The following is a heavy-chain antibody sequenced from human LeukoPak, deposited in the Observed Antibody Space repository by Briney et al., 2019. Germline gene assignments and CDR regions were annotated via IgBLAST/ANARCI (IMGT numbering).Heavy chain of an antibody. Sequence: GGSLRLSCAASGFTFSDYYMSWIRQAPGKGLEWVSYISSSGGTIYYADSVRGRFTISRDNAKNSLYLQMNSLRVEDTAVYYCARLVGDRTIYDSWGQGTLVTVSS. CDR1: GFTFSDYY. CDR2: ISSSGGTI. J-gene: IGHJ4*02. CDR3: ARLVGDRTIYDS. D-gene: IGHD1-26*01. V-gene: IGHV3-11*04.